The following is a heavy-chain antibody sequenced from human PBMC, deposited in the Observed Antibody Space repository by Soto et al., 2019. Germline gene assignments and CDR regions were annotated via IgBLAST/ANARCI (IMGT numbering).Heavy chain of an antibody. D-gene: IGHD3-16*01. J-gene: IGHJ5*02. CDR2: ILHDGGVT. CDR1: GFTFSTSG. Sequence: QVQMVESGGGVVQPGTSLRLSCATSGFTFSTSGMHWVRQAPGKGLEWVAMILHDGGVTYYTDSVQGRFTISRDTPKNTLYLQMNSLRDEDTAIYYCAKDGGGTAWYTWYDPWGQGPRVTV. CDR3: AKDGGGTAWYTWYDP. V-gene: IGHV3-30*18.